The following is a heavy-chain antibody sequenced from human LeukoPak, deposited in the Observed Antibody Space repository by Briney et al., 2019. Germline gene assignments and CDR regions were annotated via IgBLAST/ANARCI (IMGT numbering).Heavy chain of an antibody. CDR2: ISYDGSNK. CDR1: GFTFSSYA. D-gene: IGHD6-19*01. CDR3: ARGGYSSGWSQGGLDY. V-gene: IGHV3-30-3*01. J-gene: IGHJ4*02. Sequence: SGRSLRLSCAASGFTFSSYAMHWVRQAPGKGLEWVAVISYDGSNKYYADSVKGRFTISRDNSKNTLYLQMNGLRAEDTAVYYCARGGYSSGWSQGGLDYWGQGTLVTVSS.